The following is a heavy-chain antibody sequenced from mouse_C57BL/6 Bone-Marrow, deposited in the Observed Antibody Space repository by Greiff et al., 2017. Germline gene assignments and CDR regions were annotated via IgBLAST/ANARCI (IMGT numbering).Heavy chain of an antibody. D-gene: IGHD2-4*01. V-gene: IGHV1-26*01. J-gene: IGHJ4*01. CDR1: GYTFTDYY. CDR2: INPNNGGT. Sequence: EVQLQQSGPELVKPGASVKISCKASGYTFTDYYMNWVKQSHGKSLEWIGDINPNNGGTSYNQKFKGKATFTVDKSSSTAYMELRSLTSEDSAVYYFARCHYDYEGDAMDYWGQGTSVTVSS. CDR3: ARCHYDYEGDAMDY.